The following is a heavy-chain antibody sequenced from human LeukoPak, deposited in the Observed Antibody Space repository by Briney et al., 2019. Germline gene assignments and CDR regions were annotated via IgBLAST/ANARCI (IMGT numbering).Heavy chain of an antibody. J-gene: IGHJ4*02. D-gene: IGHD3-10*01. CDR3: ARPAYYYGAGSWPY. CDR1: GYILSDYY. CDR2: INPNSGDT. Sequence: ASVKVSCKASGYILSDYYIHWVRQAPGQGLEWMGWINPNSGDTNYAQRFQGRVTMTRDTPINTAYMELSRLTSDDTAVYYCARPAYYYGAGSWPYWGQGSLVTVSS. V-gene: IGHV1-2*02.